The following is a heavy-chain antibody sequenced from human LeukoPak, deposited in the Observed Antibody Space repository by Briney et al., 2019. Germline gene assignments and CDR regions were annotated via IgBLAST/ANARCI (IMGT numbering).Heavy chain of an antibody. J-gene: IGHJ6*02. Sequence: PGGSLRLSCAASGFTVSSYYMSWVRQAPGKGLEWVSVIYSGGSTYYADSVKGGFTISRDNYKNTLYIQMNSLRAEDTAVYYCARSTVTTAYGMDVWGQGTTVTVSS. CDR1: GFTVSSYY. V-gene: IGHV3-66*01. D-gene: IGHD4-17*01. CDR3: ARSTVTTAYGMDV. CDR2: IYSGGST.